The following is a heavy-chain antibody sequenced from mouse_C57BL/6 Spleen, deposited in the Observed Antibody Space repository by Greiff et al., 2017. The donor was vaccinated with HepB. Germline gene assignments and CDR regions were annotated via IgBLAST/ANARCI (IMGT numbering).Heavy chain of an antibody. CDR1: GFTFSDYG. D-gene: IGHD1-1*01. Sequence: EVQRVESGGGLVKPGGSLKLSCAASGFTFSDYGMHWVRQAPEKGLEWVAYISSGSSTIYYADTVKGRFTISRDNAKNTLFLQMTSLRSEDTAMYYCARGHYGSTYGWYFDVWGTGTTVTVSS. V-gene: IGHV5-17*01. CDR3: ARGHYGSTYGWYFDV. CDR2: ISSGSSTI. J-gene: IGHJ1*03.